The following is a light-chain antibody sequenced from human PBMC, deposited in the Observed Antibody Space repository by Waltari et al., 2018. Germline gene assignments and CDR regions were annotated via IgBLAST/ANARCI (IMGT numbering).Light chain of an antibody. Sequence: DIQMTQSPSTLSASVGDPVTITCRASQSVSDLLAWYQHKPGKAPKVLIYEASSLKSGVPSRFSGSGSGTEFTLTISSLQPDDFATYYCQQYNDYGTWTFGQGTKVEIK. CDR3: QQYNDYGTWT. CDR1: QSVSDL. V-gene: IGKV1-5*03. CDR2: EAS. J-gene: IGKJ1*01.